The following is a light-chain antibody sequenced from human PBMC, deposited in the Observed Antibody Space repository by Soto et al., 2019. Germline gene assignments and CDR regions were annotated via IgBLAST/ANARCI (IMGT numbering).Light chain of an antibody. Sequence: EIVLTQSPGTLSLSPGEGATLSCRASQSVGRNYLAWFQQKPGQPPRLPISGASSRAAGIPDKFSGSGSGTDFTLTISRLEPEDFAAYFCQQYAEAPITFGQGTRLEIK. CDR1: QSVGRNY. V-gene: IGKV3-20*01. CDR3: QQYAEAPIT. J-gene: IGKJ5*01. CDR2: GAS.